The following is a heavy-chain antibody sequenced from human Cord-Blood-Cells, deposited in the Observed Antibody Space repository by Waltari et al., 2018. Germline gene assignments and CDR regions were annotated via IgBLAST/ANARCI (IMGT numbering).Heavy chain of an antibody. CDR1: GGTFRSYA. CDR2: IIPIFGTA. V-gene: IGHV1-69*01. D-gene: IGHD5-12*01. J-gene: IGHJ3*02. CDR3: ARDLSRGYDDAFDI. Sequence: QVQLVQSGAEVKKPGSSVKVSCKASGGTFRSYATSWVRQAPGQGLEWMGWIIPIFGTANYAQNFQGRVTITADESTSTAYMELSSLRSEDTAVYYCARDLSRGYDDAFDIWGQGTMVTVSS.